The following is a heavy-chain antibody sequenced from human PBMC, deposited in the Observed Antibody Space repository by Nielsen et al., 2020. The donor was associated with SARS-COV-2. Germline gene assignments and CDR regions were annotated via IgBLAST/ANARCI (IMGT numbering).Heavy chain of an antibody. CDR3: ARLPAETVFFDI. CDR1: GGSIRNTY. CDR2: SDHSWSI. Sequence: SETLSLTSAVSGGSIRNTYWGWIRQPPGKRLEWIAYSDHSWSINYNPSLKSRATISADTSKDQISLKLTSVTAADTAVYYCARLPAETVFFDIWGQGTMVTVS. J-gene: IGHJ3*02. V-gene: IGHV4-59*08. D-gene: IGHD2-2*01.